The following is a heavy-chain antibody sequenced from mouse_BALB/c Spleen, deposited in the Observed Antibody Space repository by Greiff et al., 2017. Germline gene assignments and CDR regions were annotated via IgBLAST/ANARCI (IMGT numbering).Heavy chain of an antibody. CDR1: GFTFSSYA. V-gene: IGHV5-12-1*01. CDR2: ISSGGGST. CDR3: ARRGPWDGVAY. J-gene: IGHJ3*01. Sequence: EVQVVESGGGLVKPGGSLKLSCAASGFTFSSYAMSWVRQTPEKRLEWVAYISSGGGSTYYPDTVKGRFTISRDNAKNTLYLQMSSLKSEDTAMYYCARRGPWDGVAYWGQGTLVTVSA. D-gene: IGHD4-1*01.